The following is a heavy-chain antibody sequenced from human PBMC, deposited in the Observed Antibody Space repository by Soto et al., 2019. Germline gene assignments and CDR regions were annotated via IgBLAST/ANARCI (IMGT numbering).Heavy chain of an antibody. CDR3: ARDHTLPIFGVVIPNYFDY. CDR2: ISAYNGNT. CDR1: GYTFTSYG. J-gene: IGHJ4*02. V-gene: IGHV1-18*01. Sequence: QVQLVQSGAEVKKPGASVKVSCKASGYTFTSYGISWVRQAPGQGLEWMGWISAYNGNTNYAQKLQGRVTMTTDTSTSTAYIELRSLRSDDTAVYYCARDHTLPIFGVVIPNYFDYWGQGTLVTVSS. D-gene: IGHD3-3*01.